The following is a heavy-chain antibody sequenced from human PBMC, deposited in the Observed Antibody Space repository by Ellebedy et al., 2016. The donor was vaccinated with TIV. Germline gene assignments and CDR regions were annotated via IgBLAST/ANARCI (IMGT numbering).Heavy chain of an antibody. Sequence: GGSLRLSXAASGFTLNGYALHWIRQAPGKGLEWTTTISYDGSNTYYADSVKGRFIISRDNSKNTLYLQMNSLRVEDTAVYYCAKDLNSGWSFDYWGQGALVIVSS. V-gene: IGHV3-30-3*01. J-gene: IGHJ4*02. CDR2: ISYDGSNT. CDR3: AKDLNSGWSFDY. CDR1: GFTLNGYA. D-gene: IGHD6-13*01.